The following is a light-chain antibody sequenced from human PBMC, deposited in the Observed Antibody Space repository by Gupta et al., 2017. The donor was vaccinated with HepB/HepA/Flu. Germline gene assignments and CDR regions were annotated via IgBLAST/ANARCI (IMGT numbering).Light chain of an antibody. J-gene: IGKJ4*01. CDR1: QSCRDSSKKKNY. V-gene: IGKV4-1*01. Sequence: VVITHSPASLALSLGERATINCKSSQSCRDSSKKKNYLAWYQQKPGQPPKLLIYWASTRESGVRDGFSGSGSGTDFTLTISSLQAEDVAIYSCQQEYGVPLTFGGGTKVEI. CDR2: WAS. CDR3: QQEYGVPLT.